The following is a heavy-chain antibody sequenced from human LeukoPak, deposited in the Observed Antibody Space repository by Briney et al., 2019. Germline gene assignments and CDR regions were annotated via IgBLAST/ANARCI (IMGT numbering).Heavy chain of an antibody. Sequence: PSETLSLTCSVCGGSICSYFWIWIRQPPGEGLEWSGYIYYCGRTNYNPPLKSRVTISVDTSKNQFSLKLSSVTAADTAVYYCAKGGYCSSTSCYEDYFDYWGQGTLVTVSS. CDR2: IYYCGRT. J-gene: IGHJ4*02. CDR3: AKGGYCSSTSCYEDYFDY. V-gene: IGHV4-59*01. D-gene: IGHD2-2*01. CDR1: GGSICSYF.